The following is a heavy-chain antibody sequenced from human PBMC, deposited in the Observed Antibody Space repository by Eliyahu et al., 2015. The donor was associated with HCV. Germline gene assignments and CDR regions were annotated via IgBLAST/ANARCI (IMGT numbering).Heavy chain of an antibody. CDR1: XGSXPXXY. Sequence: QVQLQESGPGLVKPSETXSLTCTVSXGSXPXXYWSWXRPPPGXGLXWIGYIHYSGXTNYNPSLKSRVTISIDTSKNQFSLNLTSVTAADTAMYYCASGGGGIAVTGTGGWFDPWGQGTLVTVSS. J-gene: IGHJ5*02. CDR2: IHYSGXT. CDR3: ASGGGGIAVTGTGGWFDP. V-gene: IGHV4-59*01. D-gene: IGHD6-19*01.